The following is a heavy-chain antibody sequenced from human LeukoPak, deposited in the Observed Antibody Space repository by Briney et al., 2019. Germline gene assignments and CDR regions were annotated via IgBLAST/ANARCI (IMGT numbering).Heavy chain of an antibody. Sequence: PGGSLRLSCAASGFTFSDFYMSWIRQAPGKGLEWVSYISSSSYTNYADSVKGRFTISRDNAKNSLYLQMNSLRAEDTAVYYCARGKPEYSSSWYYFDYWGQGTLVTVSS. J-gene: IGHJ4*02. D-gene: IGHD6-13*01. CDR2: ISSSSYT. V-gene: IGHV3-11*06. CDR3: ARGKPEYSSSWYYFDY. CDR1: GFTFSDFY.